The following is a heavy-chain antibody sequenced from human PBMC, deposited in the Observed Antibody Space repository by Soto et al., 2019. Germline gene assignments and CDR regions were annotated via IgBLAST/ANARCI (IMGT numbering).Heavy chain of an antibody. CDR1: GFTFSSYA. V-gene: IGHV3-23*01. CDR2: ISDSGGST. D-gene: IGHD2-2*01. Sequence: GGSLRLSCAASGFTFSSYAMSWVRQAPGKGLEWVSAISDSGGSTYYADSVKGRFTISRDNSKNTLYLQMNSLRAEDTAVYYCAKEYCSSTSCQIDYWGQGTLVTSPQ. J-gene: IGHJ4*02. CDR3: AKEYCSSTSCQIDY.